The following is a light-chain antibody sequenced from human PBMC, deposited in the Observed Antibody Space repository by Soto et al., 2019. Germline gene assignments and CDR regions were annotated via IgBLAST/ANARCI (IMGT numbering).Light chain of an antibody. CDR2: GAS. J-gene: IGKJ5*01. V-gene: IGKV3-20*01. CDR1: QSVSSSY. Sequence: EILLTQSPGTLSLSPGERATLSCRASQSVSSSYLACYKQKPGHAPRLLIYGASSRATGIPDRFSGSGSGTEFTLTISRMEPDDFAVYYCQQYGTSSTFGQGTRLEIK. CDR3: QQYGTSST.